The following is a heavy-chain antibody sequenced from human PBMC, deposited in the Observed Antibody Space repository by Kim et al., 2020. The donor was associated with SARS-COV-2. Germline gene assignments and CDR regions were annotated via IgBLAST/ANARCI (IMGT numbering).Heavy chain of an antibody. CDR3: ARDQAYCGGDCYSPFDY. V-gene: IGHV1-69*13. CDR2: IIPIFGTA. D-gene: IGHD2-21*02. J-gene: IGHJ4*02. Sequence: SVKVSCKASGGTFSSYAISWVRQAPGQGLEWMGGIIPIFGTANYAQKFQGRVTITADESTSTAYMELSSLRSEDTAVYYCARDQAYCGGDCYSPFDYWGQGTLVTVSS. CDR1: GGTFSSYA.